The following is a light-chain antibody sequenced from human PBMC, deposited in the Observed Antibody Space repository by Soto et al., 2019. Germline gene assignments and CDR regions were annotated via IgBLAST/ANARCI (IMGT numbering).Light chain of an antibody. Sequence: EIVMTQSPATLSVSPGERVTLSCRATQSVSSNLAWYQQKPGQAPRLLIHGASTRASGVPVSFSGSGSGTVFTLTISSLQSEDCAVYYCQHYTNWPLTFGQGTKVEIK. CDR1: QSVSSN. J-gene: IGKJ1*01. CDR2: GAS. V-gene: IGKV3-15*01. CDR3: QHYTNWPLT.